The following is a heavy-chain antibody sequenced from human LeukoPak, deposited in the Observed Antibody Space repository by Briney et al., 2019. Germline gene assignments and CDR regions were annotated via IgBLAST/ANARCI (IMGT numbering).Heavy chain of an antibody. CDR1: GGSFSGYY. Sequence: PSETLSLTCAVYGGSFSGYYWSWVRQPPGKGMEWIGEINHSGSTNYNPSLKSRVTISVDTSKNQSSLKLSSVTAADTAVYYCARVRYSSGWPDYWGQGTLVTVSS. CDR2: INHSGST. CDR3: ARVRYSSGWPDY. V-gene: IGHV4-34*01. J-gene: IGHJ4*02. D-gene: IGHD6-19*01.